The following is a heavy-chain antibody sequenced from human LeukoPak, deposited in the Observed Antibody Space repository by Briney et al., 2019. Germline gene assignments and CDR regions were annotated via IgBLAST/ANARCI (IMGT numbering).Heavy chain of an antibody. J-gene: IGHJ4*02. V-gene: IGHV3-30*02. CDR3: ANEDSSSYYFDY. Sequence: GGSLRLSCAASGFTFSSYGMHWVRQAPGKGLEWVAFIRYDGSNKYYADSVKGRFTISRDNSKNTLYLQMNSLRAEDTAVYYCANEDSSSYYFDYWGQGTLVTVSS. D-gene: IGHD6-6*01. CDR1: GFTFSSYG. CDR2: IRYDGSNK.